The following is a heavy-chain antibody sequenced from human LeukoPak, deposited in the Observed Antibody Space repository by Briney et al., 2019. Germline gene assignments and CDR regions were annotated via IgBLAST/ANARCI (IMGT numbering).Heavy chain of an antibody. CDR3: ARIRGITYYFDY. Sequence: PSETLSLTCTVSGGSISSSSYYWGWIRQPPRKGLEWIGSIYYSGSTYYNPSLKSRVTISVDTSKNQFSLKLSSVTAADTAVYYCARIRGITYYFDYWGQGTLVTVSS. D-gene: IGHD3-16*01. V-gene: IGHV4-39*01. CDR1: GGSISSSSYY. CDR2: IYYSGST. J-gene: IGHJ4*02.